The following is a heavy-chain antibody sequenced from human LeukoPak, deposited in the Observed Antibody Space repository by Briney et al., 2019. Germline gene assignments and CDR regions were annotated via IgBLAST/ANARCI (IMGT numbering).Heavy chain of an antibody. D-gene: IGHD6-19*01. CDR3: ARGYSSGWYYYYYNIDV. CDR1: GFTFSSYW. CDR2: MNSDGSST. Sequence: GGSLRLSCAASGFTFSSYWMHWVRQAPGKGLVCVSRMNSDGSSTSYADSVKGRFTISRDNAKNTLYLQMNSLRAEDTAVYYCARGYSSGWYYYYYNIDVWGKGTTVTVSS. V-gene: IGHV3-74*01. J-gene: IGHJ6*03.